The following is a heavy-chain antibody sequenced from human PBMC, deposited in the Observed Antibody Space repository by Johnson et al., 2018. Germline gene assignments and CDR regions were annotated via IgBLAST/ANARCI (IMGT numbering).Heavy chain of an antibody. J-gene: IGHJ3*02. V-gene: IGHV3-74*01. CDR2: IQTDGSST. Sequence: VQLQESGGDLVQPGESLRLSCAASGFTLSNYWMHWVRQAPGKGLVWVSRIQTDGSSTSSADSVKGRFTISSESAKNTLYLQMSSLRGEDTAVYYCARGGFPGAFDTWGQGTMVTVSS. CDR1: GFTLSNYW. D-gene: IGHD2-21*01. CDR3: ARGGFPGAFDT.